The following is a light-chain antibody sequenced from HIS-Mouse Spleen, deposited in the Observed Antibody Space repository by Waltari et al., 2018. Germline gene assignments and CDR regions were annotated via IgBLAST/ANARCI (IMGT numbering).Light chain of an antibody. Sequence: QSALTQPASVSGSPGQSITISCTGTSSDVGGYNYVSWYQQHPGKAPKHMICDVCNRPSWVSNRFSGSKSGNTASLTISGLQAEDEAEYYCSSYTSSSFNVVFGGGTKLTVL. V-gene: IGLV2-14*03. CDR2: DVC. CDR3: SSYTSSSFNVV. J-gene: IGLJ2*01. CDR1: SSDVGGYNY.